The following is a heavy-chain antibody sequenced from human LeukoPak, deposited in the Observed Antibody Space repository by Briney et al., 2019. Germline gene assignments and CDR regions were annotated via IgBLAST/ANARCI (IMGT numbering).Heavy chain of an antibody. J-gene: IGHJ4*02. Sequence: GSLRLSCAASGFTFSKAWMTWVRQAPGKGLVWVSHINSDGSSTSYADSVKGRFTISRDNAKNTLSLQMNSLRAEDTAVYYCARDGYSGFDFWGQGTLVTVSS. CDR1: GFTFSKAW. D-gene: IGHD5-12*01. CDR2: INSDGSST. CDR3: ARDGYSGFDF. V-gene: IGHV3-74*01.